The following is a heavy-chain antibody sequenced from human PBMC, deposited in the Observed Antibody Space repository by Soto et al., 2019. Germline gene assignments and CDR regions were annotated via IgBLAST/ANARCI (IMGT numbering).Heavy chain of an antibody. CDR2: ISAYNGNT. V-gene: IGHV1-18*01. Sequence: ASVKVSCKASGYTFTSYGISWVRQAPGQGLEWMGWISAYNGNTNYAQKLQGRVTMTTDISTSTAYMELRSLRSDDTAIYYCARDSPGVKLEILADAFDIWGQ. D-gene: IGHD1-1*01. CDR3: ARDSPGVKLEILADAFDI. CDR1: GYTFTSYG. J-gene: IGHJ3*02.